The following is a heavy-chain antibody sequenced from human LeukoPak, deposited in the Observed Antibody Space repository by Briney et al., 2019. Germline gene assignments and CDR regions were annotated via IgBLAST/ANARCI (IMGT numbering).Heavy chain of an antibody. D-gene: IGHD4-17*01. CDR2: ISSSSSTI. Sequence: GGSLRLSCAASGFTFSSYSMNWVRQAPGEGLEWVSYISSSSSTIYYADSVKGRFTISRDNAKNSLYLQMNSLRAEDTAVYYCARMTTVTSFDYWGQGTLVTASS. J-gene: IGHJ4*02. CDR1: GFTFSSYS. V-gene: IGHV3-48*01. CDR3: ARMTTVTSFDY.